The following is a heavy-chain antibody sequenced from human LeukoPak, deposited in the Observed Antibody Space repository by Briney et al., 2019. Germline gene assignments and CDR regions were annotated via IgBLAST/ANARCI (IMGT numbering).Heavy chain of an antibody. CDR3: ARTTPEEGWFDP. CDR2: IDWEDDK. J-gene: IGHJ5*02. CDR1: GFSLGTSGMC. Sequence: SGPTLVNPTQTLTLTCTFSGFSLGTSGMCVSWIRQPPGKALELLALIDWEDDKYYSTSLKTRLTISKDTSKNQVVLTMTNMDPVDTATYYCARTTPEEGWFDPWGQGTLVTVSS. V-gene: IGHV2-70*01.